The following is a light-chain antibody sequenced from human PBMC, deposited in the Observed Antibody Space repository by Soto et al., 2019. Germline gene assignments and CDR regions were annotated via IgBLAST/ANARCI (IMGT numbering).Light chain of an antibody. Sequence: QSALTQPASVSGSPGQQITISCTGTSSDVGGYNYVSWYQQHPGKAPKLMIYDVSHRPSGVSNRFSGSKSGNTASLTISGLQAEAEADYYCSSYTSSSTWVFGGGTKLTVL. J-gene: IGLJ3*02. CDR1: SSDVGGYNY. V-gene: IGLV2-14*01. CDR3: SSYTSSSTWV. CDR2: DVS.